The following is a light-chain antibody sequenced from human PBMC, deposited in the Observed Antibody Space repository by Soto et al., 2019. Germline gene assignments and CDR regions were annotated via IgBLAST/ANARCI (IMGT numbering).Light chain of an antibody. J-gene: IGKJ5*01. CDR1: RSILYDSNNKNY. CDR3: QQYYSTPIT. Sequence: DIVMTQSPDSLAVSLGGRATINCKSSRSILYDSNNKNYVAWYQQKPGQPPKLLIYWASTRESGVPDRISGSGSGTDFTLTISSLQAEDVAVYYCQQYYSTPITFGQGTRLEIK. CDR2: WAS. V-gene: IGKV4-1*01.